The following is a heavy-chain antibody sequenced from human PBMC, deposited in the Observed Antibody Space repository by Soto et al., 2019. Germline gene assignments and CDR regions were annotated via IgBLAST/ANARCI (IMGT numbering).Heavy chain of an antibody. V-gene: IGHV4-39*06. CDR3: ATSYGNAWYTY. CDR2: IYYSGTT. D-gene: IGHD6-13*01. Sequence: PSETLSLTCTVSGASISSPSYYWGWIRQSPGKGLEWIGSIYYSGTTHYNPSLKSRLAISVDRSKNQFTLQLTSVTVADTAVYYCATSYGNAWYTYWGQGTQVTVSS. J-gene: IGHJ4*02. CDR1: GASISSPSYY.